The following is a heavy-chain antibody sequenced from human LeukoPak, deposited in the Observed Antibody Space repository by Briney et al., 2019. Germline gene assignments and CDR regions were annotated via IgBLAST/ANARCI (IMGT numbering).Heavy chain of an antibody. D-gene: IGHD6-13*01. CDR2: ISSGGSTI. CDR3: ARRAAAGRRFDY. CDR1: GFTFSDYY. V-gene: IGHV3-11*01. J-gene: IGHJ4*02. Sequence: GGSLRLSCAVSGFTFSDYYMSWIRQAPGKGLEWVSYISSGGSTISHADSVKGRFTISRDNAENSLYLQMNSLRAEDTAVYYCARRAAAGRRFDYWGQGTLVTVSS.